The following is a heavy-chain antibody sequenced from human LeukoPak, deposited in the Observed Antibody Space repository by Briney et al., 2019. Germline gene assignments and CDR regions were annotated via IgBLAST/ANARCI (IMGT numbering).Heavy chain of an antibody. D-gene: IGHD1-26*01. V-gene: IGHV4-4*07. CDR3: PRDQYSGSLDY. J-gene: IGHJ4*02. CDR2: FYSTGST. Sequence: PSETLSLTCTVSGGSISSYYWTWIRQPAGKGLEWIGRFYSTGSTNYNPSLKSRVTMSVDTSKNQFSLKLSSVTAADTAVYYCPRDQYSGSLDYWGQGTLVTVSS. CDR1: GGSISSYY.